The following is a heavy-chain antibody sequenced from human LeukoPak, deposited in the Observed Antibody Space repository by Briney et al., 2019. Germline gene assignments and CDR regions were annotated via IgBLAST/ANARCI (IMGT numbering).Heavy chain of an antibody. D-gene: IGHD3-22*01. Sequence: GGSLRLSCAASGFTFSSYGMSWVRQAPGKGLEWVAFIRYDGSNKYYADSVKGRFTISRDNSKNTLYLQMNSLRAEDTAVYYCAKDALEDSSGYYFDYWGQGTLVTVSS. CDR1: GFTFSSYG. CDR2: IRYDGSNK. V-gene: IGHV3-30*02. J-gene: IGHJ4*02. CDR3: AKDALEDSSGYYFDY.